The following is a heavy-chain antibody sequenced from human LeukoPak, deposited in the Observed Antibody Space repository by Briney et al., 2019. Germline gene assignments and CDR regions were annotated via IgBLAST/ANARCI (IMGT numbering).Heavy chain of an antibody. D-gene: IGHD2-2*01. J-gene: IGHJ5*02. CDR1: GFTFSSYA. Sequence: PGGSLRLSCAASGFTFSSYAMSCVRQAPGKGLEWVSAISGSGGSTYYADSVKGRFTISRDNSKNTLYLQMNSLRAEDTAVYYCAKDQDIVVVPAAIWFDPWGQGTLVTVSS. CDR2: ISGSGGST. V-gene: IGHV3-23*01. CDR3: AKDQDIVVVPAAIWFDP.